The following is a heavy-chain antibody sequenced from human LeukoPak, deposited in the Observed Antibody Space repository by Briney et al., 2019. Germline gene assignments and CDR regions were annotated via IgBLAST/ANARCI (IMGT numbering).Heavy chain of an antibody. J-gene: IGHJ4*02. D-gene: IGHD1-26*01. CDR1: GYTFTSYD. CDR2: INPNSGNT. V-gene: IGHV1-8*01. Sequence: GASVKVSCKATGYTFTSYDINWVRQASGQGLEWMGWINPNSGNTGYAQKFQGRVTMTRNTSLSTAYMELSSLGSEDAAVYYCARVGGGYSGSYYFDYWGQGTLVTVSS. CDR3: ARVGGGYSGSYYFDY.